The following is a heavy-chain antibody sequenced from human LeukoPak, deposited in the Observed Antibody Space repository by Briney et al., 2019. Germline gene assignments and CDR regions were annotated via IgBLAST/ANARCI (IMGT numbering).Heavy chain of an antibody. D-gene: IGHD3-22*01. CDR2: IYQSGST. Sequence: PSQTLSLTRGVSGASVRSIGYSGSWIRQPPGRGLGWIGYIYQSGSTSYNPSLQSRVTISIDRSKNQFSLKLSSVTAADTAVYYCARNSYFDNSGEGAFDIWGQGTMVTVSS. J-gene: IGHJ3*02. CDR3: ARNSYFDNSGEGAFDI. CDR1: GASVRSIGYS. V-gene: IGHV4-30-2*01.